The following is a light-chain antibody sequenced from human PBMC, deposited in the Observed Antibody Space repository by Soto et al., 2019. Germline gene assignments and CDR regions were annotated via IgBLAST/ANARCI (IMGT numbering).Light chain of an antibody. J-gene: IGKJ4*01. Sequence: DIQMTQSPSSLSASVGDRVTITCRASQGISNYLAWYQQIPGKVPKLLISAASTLQSGVPSRFSGSGSGTDFLLTLSSLQPEDVATYYRQKYTNVPAFGGGTKLEIK. CDR2: AAS. CDR3: QKYTNVPA. CDR1: QGISNY. V-gene: IGKV1-27*01.